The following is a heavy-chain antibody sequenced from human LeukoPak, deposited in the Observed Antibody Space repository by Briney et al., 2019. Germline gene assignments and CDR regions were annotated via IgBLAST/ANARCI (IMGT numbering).Heavy chain of an antibody. CDR1: GVTVSSNY. CDR2: VYSGGST. Sequence: GGSLRLSCAASGVTVSSNYMNWVRQAPGRGLEWVSVVYSGGSTYYADSVKGRFTISRDNSKNTLYLQMHSLRVQDTAVYYCARGCSDKKCYIHYWGQGTLVTVSS. V-gene: IGHV3-53*01. CDR3: ARGCSDKKCYIHY. D-gene: IGHD2-15*01. J-gene: IGHJ4*02.